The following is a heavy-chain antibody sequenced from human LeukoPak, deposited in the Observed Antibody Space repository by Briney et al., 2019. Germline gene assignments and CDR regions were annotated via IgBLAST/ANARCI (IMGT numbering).Heavy chain of an antibody. J-gene: IGHJ3*02. CDR1: GGTFSSYA. CDR3: ASNPITYYYDSSGYYSGAFDI. D-gene: IGHD3-22*01. Sequence: ASVKVSCKASGGTFSSYAISWVRQDPGQGLEWMGGIIPIFGTANYAQKFQGRVTITTDESTSTAYMELSSLRSEDTAVYYCASNPITYYYDSSGYYSGAFDIWGQGTMVTVSS. CDR2: IIPIFGTA. V-gene: IGHV1-69*05.